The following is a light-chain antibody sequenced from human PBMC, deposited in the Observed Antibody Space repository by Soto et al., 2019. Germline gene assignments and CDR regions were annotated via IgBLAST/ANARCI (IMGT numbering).Light chain of an antibody. Sequence: EIVMTQSPATLSVSPGERATLSCRASQSVSSNLAWYQQKPGQAPRLLIYGASTRATGIPARFSGSGSGTEFTLTISSLQSEDFAVYYCQQYNNWPPRRTFGQGTKLEIQ. CDR1: QSVSSN. CDR2: GAS. J-gene: IGKJ2*01. CDR3: QQYNNWPPRRT. V-gene: IGKV3-15*01.